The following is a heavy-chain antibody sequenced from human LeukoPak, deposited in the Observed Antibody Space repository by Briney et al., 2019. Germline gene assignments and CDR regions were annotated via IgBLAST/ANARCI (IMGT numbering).Heavy chain of an antibody. CDR1: GGSISSCSYY. CDR3: AGRYFDWLRGIDP. J-gene: IGHJ5*02. CDR2: IYYSGST. V-gene: IGHV4-39*01. Sequence: SETLSLTCTVSGGSISSCSYYWGWIRQPPGKGLEWIGSIYYSGSTYYNPSLKSRVTISVDTSKNQFSLKLSSVTAAATAVYYCAGRYFDWLRGIDPWGQGTLVTVSS. D-gene: IGHD3-9*01.